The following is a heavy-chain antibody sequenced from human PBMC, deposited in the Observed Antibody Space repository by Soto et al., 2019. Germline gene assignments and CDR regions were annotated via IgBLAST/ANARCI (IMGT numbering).Heavy chain of an antibody. D-gene: IGHD4-17*01. J-gene: IGHJ4*02. V-gene: IGHV4-39*01. CDR1: GGSISSSSYY. CDR3: AKADYGDYGFDY. Sequence: SETLSLTCTVSGGSISSSSYYWDWIRQPPGKGLEWIGSIYYSGSTYYNPSLKSRVTISVDTSKNQFSLKLSSVTAADTAVYHCAKADYGDYGFDYWGQGTLVTVSS. CDR2: IYYSGST.